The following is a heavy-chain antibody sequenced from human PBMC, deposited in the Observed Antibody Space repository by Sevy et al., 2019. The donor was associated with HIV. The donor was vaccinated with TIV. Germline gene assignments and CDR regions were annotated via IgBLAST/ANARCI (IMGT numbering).Heavy chain of an antibody. CDR2: ISWDGHST. J-gene: IGHJ4*02. Sequence: GGSLRLSCLASGFALDGYTMHWVRQAPGKSLEWVSLISWDGHSTYYADSVKGRFTISRDNSKNSVFLQMDSLITEDTAFYYCARDFMGPTTFGTQFDYWGQGTLVTVSS. D-gene: IGHD3-10*02. CDR3: ARDFMGPTTFGTQFDY. V-gene: IGHV3-43*01. CDR1: GFALDGYT.